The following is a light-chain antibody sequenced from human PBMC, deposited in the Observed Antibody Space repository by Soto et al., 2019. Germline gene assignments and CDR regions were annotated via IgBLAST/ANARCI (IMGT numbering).Light chain of an antibody. CDR3: QQYYSTPFT. CDR2: WAS. Sequence: DIVMTQSPDSLAVSLGERATINCKSSQSVLYSSNNKNYLAWYQQKTGQPPKLLIYWASTRESGVPDRFSGSGSGTDFTLTISSLQAEDVAVYYCQQYYSTPFTVGPGTKVDIK. V-gene: IGKV4-1*01. J-gene: IGKJ3*01. CDR1: QSVLYSSNNKNY.